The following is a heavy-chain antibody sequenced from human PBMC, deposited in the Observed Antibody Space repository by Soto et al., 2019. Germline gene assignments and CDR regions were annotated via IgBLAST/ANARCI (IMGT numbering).Heavy chain of an antibody. Sequence: ASVKVSCKASGYTFTSYGISWVRQAPGQGLEWMGWISAYNGNTNYAQKLQGRVTMTTDTSTSTAYMELRSLRSDDTAVYYCARDRPDLWFGELLSPDYWGQGTLVTVSS. D-gene: IGHD3-10*01. V-gene: IGHV1-18*01. CDR2: ISAYNGNT. J-gene: IGHJ4*02. CDR3: ARDRPDLWFGELLSPDY. CDR1: GYTFTSYG.